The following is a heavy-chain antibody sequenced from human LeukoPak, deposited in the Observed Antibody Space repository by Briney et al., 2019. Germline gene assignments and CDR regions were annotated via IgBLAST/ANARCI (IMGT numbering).Heavy chain of an antibody. CDR2: ISWNSGSI. CDR3: AKVYQPLLYRYYFDY. J-gene: IGHJ4*02. Sequence: PGGSLRLSCAASGFTFDDHAMHWVRQAPGKGLEWVSGISWNSGSIGYADSVKGRFTISRDNAKNSLYLQMNSLRAEDTALYYCAKVYQPLLYRYYFDYWGQGTLVTVSS. D-gene: IGHD2-2*02. CDR1: GFTFDDHA. V-gene: IGHV3-9*01.